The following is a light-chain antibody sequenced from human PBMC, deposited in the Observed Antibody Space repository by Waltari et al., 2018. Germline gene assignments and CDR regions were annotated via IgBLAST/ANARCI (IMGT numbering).Light chain of an antibody. Sequence: EIVLTQSPATLSLSPGETATLSCRASQSVGTYLAWYQQKPGQAPRLLIYDASNTATGIPDRFRGSGSGTDLTLTISSLEPEDFALYYCQQRSSWTPHAFGQGARLEIK. CDR3: QQRSSWTPHA. CDR2: DAS. J-gene: IGKJ2*01. V-gene: IGKV3-11*01. CDR1: QSVGTY.